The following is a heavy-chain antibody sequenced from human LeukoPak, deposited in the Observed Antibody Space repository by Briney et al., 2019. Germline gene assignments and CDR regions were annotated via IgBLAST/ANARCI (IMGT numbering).Heavy chain of an antibody. CDR1: GYTFTSYG. V-gene: IGHV1-18*01. CDR3: ARDIVVVPPRRDYYYYGMDV. D-gene: IGHD2-2*01. J-gene: IGHJ6*02. CDR2: ISAYNGNT. Sequence: GASVKVSCKASGYTFTSYGISWVRQAPGQGLEWMGWISAYNGNTNYAQKLQGRVTMTTDTSTSTAYMELRSLRSDDTAVYYCARDIVVVPPRRDYYYYGMDVWGQGTTATVSS.